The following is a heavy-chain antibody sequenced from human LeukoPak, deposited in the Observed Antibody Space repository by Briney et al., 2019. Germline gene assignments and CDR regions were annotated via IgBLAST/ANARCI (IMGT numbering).Heavy chain of an antibody. D-gene: IGHD3-9*01. CDR2: IYYSGST. Sequence: KPSETLSLTCTGSGGSISSYYWSWIRQPPGKGLEWIGYIYYSGSTNYNPSLKSRVTISVDTSKNQFSLKLSSVTAADTAVYYCARVLRLNYDILTGSFAFDIWGQGTMVTVSS. V-gene: IGHV4-59*01. CDR1: GGSISSYY. J-gene: IGHJ3*02. CDR3: ARVLRLNYDILTGSFAFDI.